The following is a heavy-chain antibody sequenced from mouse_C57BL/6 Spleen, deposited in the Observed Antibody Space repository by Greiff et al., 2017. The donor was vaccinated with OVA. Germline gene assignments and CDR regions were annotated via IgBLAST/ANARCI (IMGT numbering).Heavy chain of an antibody. CDR3: AREGGSSPWFAH. D-gene: IGHD1-1*01. V-gene: IGHV1-72*01. Sequence: QVQLKQPGAELVKPGASVKLSCKASGYTFTSYWMHWVKQRPGRGLEWIGRIDPNSGGTKYNEKFKSKATLTVDKPSSTAYMQLSSLTSVDSAVYYCAREGGSSPWFAHWGQGTLVAGSA. CDR2: IDPNSGGT. J-gene: IGHJ3*01. CDR1: GYTFTSYW.